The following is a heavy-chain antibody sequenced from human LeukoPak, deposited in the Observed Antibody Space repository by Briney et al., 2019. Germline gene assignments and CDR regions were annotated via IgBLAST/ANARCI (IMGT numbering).Heavy chain of an antibody. J-gene: IGHJ4*02. V-gene: IGHV1-18*01. CDR2: IAYNGNT. D-gene: IGHD6-13*01. CDR3: ARYSSSWYLYDY. CDR1: GYSFTTYG. Sequence: ASVKVSCKASGYSFTTYGFSWMRQAPGQGLAWMGIIAYNGNTYYAENLQGRVTMTTDSSTNTAYMELRNLRSDDTAVYYCARYSSSWYLYDYWGQGTLVTVSS.